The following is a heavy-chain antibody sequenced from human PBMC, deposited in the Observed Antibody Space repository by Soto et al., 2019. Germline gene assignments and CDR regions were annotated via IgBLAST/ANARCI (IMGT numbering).Heavy chain of an antibody. CDR2: IFPDDSDI. CDR3: VRRISWYYFDS. Sequence: AGESLKISCKASGYSFTRYWIGWVRQKPGQGLEWMGVIFPDDSDIRYNPSFRGQVTISADKSINTVYLQWIGLKASDTALYYCVRRISWYYFDSWGQGTPATVSS. V-gene: IGHV5-51*01. CDR1: GYSFTRYW. D-gene: IGHD1-1*01. J-gene: IGHJ4*02.